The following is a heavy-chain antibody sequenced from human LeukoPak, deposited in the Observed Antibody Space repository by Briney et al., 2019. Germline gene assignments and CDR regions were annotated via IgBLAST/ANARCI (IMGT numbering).Heavy chain of an antibody. CDR3: ARLRVQQLASSYYMDV. J-gene: IGHJ6*03. CDR2: LYYGVNT. V-gene: IGHV4-39*01. CDR1: GDSVTTTNFY. Sequence: PSETLSLTCTVSGDSVTTTNFYWGWIRQAPGKGLEWIGSLYYGVNTYYKPSLKSRVTTSVDTSLNQFSLILTSVTAADTGVYYCARLRVQQLASSYYMDVWGKGTTVTVSS. D-gene: IGHD6-13*01.